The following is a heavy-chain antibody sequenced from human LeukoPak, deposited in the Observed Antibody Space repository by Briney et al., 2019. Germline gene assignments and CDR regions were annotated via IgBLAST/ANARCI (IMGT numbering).Heavy chain of an antibody. Sequence: GGSLRLSCAASGFTFSSYAMHWVRQAPGKGLLWVSRITIDATNTAYADSVKGRFTISRDNAKNTVYLQMNSLTDEDTAVYYCARDGGVGTPFDHWGQGALVTVSS. CDR2: ITIDATNT. D-gene: IGHD3-16*01. J-gene: IGHJ4*02. V-gene: IGHV3-74*01. CDR1: GFTFSSYA. CDR3: ARDGGVGTPFDH.